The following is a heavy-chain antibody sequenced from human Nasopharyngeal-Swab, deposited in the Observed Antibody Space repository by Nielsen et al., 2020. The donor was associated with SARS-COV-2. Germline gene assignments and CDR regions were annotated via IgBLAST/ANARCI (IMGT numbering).Heavy chain of an antibody. CDR2: IYHSGST. CDR1: VGSFSGYY. CDR3: ARDIGYSSGWHSKDV. V-gene: IGHV4-34*01. Sequence: SETLSLTCAVYVGSFSGYYWTWIRQPPGGGLEWIGEIYHSGSTNYNPSLKSRVTISVDKSKNQFSLKLSSVTAADTAVYYCARDIGYSSGWHSKDVWGKGTTVTVSS. D-gene: IGHD6-19*01. J-gene: IGHJ6*04.